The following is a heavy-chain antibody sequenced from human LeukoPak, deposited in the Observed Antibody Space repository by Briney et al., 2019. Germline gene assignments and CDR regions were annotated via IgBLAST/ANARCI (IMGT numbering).Heavy chain of an antibody. J-gene: IGHJ4*02. CDR3: AKSGGYGLIDY. CDR1: GGSISSYY. V-gene: IGHV4-59*08. D-gene: IGHD1-26*01. Sequence: PSETLSLTCTVSGGSISSYYWSWIRQPPGKGLEWIGYIYYSGSTNYNPSLKSRVTISIDTSKNQFSLRLSSVTAADTAMYYCAKSGGYGLIDYWGQGTLVTVSS. CDR2: IYYSGST.